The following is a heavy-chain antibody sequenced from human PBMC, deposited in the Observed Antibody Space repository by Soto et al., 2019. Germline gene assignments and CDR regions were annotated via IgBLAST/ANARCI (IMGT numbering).Heavy chain of an antibody. CDR2: ILGRGTT. Sequence: GGSLRLSCAASGFTFSYYAMMWVRQAPGKGLEWVAGILGRGTTYHADSVKGRFTISKDNSKSTLYLEMNSLRAEDTAVYYCAKDPVTMVRKDMDVWGQGATVTVSS. V-gene: IGHV3-23*01. D-gene: IGHD3-10*01. CDR3: AKDPVTMVRKDMDV. J-gene: IGHJ6*02. CDR1: GFTFSYYA.